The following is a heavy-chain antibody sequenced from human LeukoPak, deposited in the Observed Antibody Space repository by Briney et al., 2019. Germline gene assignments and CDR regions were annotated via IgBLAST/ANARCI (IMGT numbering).Heavy chain of an antibody. CDR3: VRGGPEHDY. CDR1: GGSFSGYY. J-gene: IGHJ4*02. CDR2: INHSGST. V-gene: IGHV4-34*01. Sequence: SETLSLTCAVYGGSFSGYYWSWIRQPPGKGLEWIGEINHSGSTNYNPSLKSRVTISVDTSKNQFSLKLSSVTAADTAVYYCVRGGPEHDYWGQGTLVTVSS.